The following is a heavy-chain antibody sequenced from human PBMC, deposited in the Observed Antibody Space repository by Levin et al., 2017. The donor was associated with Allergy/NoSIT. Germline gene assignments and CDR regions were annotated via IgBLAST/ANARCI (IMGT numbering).Heavy chain of an antibody. D-gene: IGHD3-9*01. Sequence: SQTLSLTCAVYGGSFSGYYWSWIRQPPGKGLEWIGEINHSGSTNYNPSLKSRVTISVDTSKNQFSLKLSSVTAADTAVYYCARGRLTALRYFDWVPNFDYWGQGTLVTVSS. V-gene: IGHV4-34*01. J-gene: IGHJ4*02. CDR1: GGSFSGYY. CDR3: ARGRLTALRYFDWVPNFDY. CDR2: INHSGST.